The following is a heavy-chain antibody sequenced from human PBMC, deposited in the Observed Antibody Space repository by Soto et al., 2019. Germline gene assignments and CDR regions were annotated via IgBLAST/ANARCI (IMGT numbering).Heavy chain of an antibody. V-gene: IGHV4-39*01. CDR1: CGSISSSSYY. J-gene: IGHJ4*02. CDR3: ARHEGRFYYGSGSYYFGSNEATLFDY. Sequence: SETLSLTFTVACGSISSSSYYWGWIRQPPGKGLEWIGSIYYSGSTYYNPSLKSRVTISVDTSKNQFSLKLSSVTAADTAVYYCARHEGRFYYGSGSYYFGSNEATLFDYWGQGTLGTVSS. CDR2: IYYSGST. D-gene: IGHD3-10*01.